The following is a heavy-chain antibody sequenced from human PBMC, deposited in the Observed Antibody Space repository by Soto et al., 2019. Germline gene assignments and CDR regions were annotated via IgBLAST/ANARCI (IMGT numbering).Heavy chain of an antibody. CDR2: ISSSSNTI. Sequence: GVSLRLSCAASGFTFSRYSMNWVRQAPGKGLEWLSYISSSSNTIYYADSVKGRFTISRDNAKNSLYLQMNSLRDEDTAVYYCARDXRMGPDDSGYYPNYFDYWGRGTLVTVSS. V-gene: IGHV3-48*02. CDR3: ARDXRMGPDDSGYYPNYFDY. CDR1: GFTFSRYS. J-gene: IGHJ4*02. D-gene: IGHD3-22*01.